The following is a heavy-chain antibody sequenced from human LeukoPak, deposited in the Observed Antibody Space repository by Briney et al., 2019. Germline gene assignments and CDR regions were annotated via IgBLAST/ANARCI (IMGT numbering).Heavy chain of an antibody. D-gene: IGHD3-16*02. CDR2: ISYDGSNK. Sequence: GGSLRLSCAASGFTFSSYWMTWVRQAPGKGLEWVAVISYDGSNKYYADSVKGRFTISRDNSKNTLYLQMNSLRAEDTAVYYCARDASFLGRLGELSHLDYWGQGTLVTVSS. CDR1: GFTFSSYW. V-gene: IGHV3-30*03. CDR3: ARDASFLGRLGELSHLDY. J-gene: IGHJ4*02.